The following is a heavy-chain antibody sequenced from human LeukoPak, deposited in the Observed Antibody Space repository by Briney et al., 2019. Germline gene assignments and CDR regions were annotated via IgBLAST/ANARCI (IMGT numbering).Heavy chain of an antibody. J-gene: IGHJ4*02. CDR3: AMDSAWLPLKFDY. Sequence: PGGSLRLSCAASGFVVSTNYMSWVRQAPGKGLEWVLVLYSGGSTYYTDSVKGRFTISRDNSNNTLYLQMNNLRAEDTAVYYCAMDSAWLPLKFDYWGPGTLVAVST. CDR2: LYSGGST. CDR1: GFVVSTNY. V-gene: IGHV3-66*01. D-gene: IGHD5-24*01.